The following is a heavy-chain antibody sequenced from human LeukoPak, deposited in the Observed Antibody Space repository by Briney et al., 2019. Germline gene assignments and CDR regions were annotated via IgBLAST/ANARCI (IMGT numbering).Heavy chain of an antibody. J-gene: IGHJ5*02. CDR1: GGSISSGDYY. D-gene: IGHD1-26*01. Sequence: SETLSLTCTVTGGSISSGDYYWSWIRQPPGKGLEWIGYIYYSGSTYYNPSLKSRVTISVDTSKNQFSLKLSSVTAADTAVYYCARYHYYNNWFDPWGQGTLVTVSS. CDR3: ARYHYYNNWFDP. V-gene: IGHV4-30-4*01. CDR2: IYYSGST.